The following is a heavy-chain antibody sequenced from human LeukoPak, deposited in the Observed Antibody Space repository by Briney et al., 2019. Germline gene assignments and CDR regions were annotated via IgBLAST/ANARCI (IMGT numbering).Heavy chain of an antibody. V-gene: IGHV4-59*01. CDR3: ARDSKYCSSTSCYSPGMDV. J-gene: IGHJ6*04. CDR2: IYYSGST. CDR1: SGSISSYY. Sequence: SETLSLTCTVSSGSISSYYWSWIRQPPGKGLEWIGYIYYSGSTNYNPSLKSRVTISVDTSENQFSLKLSSVTAADTAVYYCARDSKYCSSTSCYSPGMDVWGKGTTVTVSS. D-gene: IGHD2-2*01.